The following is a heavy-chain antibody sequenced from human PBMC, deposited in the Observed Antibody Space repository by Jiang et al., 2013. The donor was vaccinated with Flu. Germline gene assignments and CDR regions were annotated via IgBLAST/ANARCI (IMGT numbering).Heavy chain of an antibody. Sequence: LLKPSETLSLTCAVYGGSFSGYYWSWIRQPPGKGLEWIGEINHSGSTNYNPSLKSRVTISVDTSKNQFSLKLSSVTAADTAVYYCARGRGYDYANPGIAVAGYYFDYWGQGTLVTVSS. J-gene: IGHJ4*02. CDR2: INHSGST. CDR1: GGSFSGYY. D-gene: IGHD6-19*01. CDR3: ARGRGYDYANPGIAVAGYYFDY. V-gene: IGHV4-34*01.